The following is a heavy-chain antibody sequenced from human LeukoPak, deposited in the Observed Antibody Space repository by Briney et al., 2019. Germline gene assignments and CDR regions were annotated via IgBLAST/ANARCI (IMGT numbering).Heavy chain of an antibody. J-gene: IGHJ4*02. Sequence: HPGGSLRLSCAASGFTFTDYWMHWARQTPGKGLVWVSRITIDGSDTTYADSVKGRFTNSRDNAQNTVYLQMNSLRAEDTAIYYCASGGDAFSTYYWGQGTLVTVSS. D-gene: IGHD2-21*01. CDR1: GFTFTDYW. CDR3: ASGGDAFSTYY. V-gene: IGHV3-74*01. CDR2: ITIDGSDT.